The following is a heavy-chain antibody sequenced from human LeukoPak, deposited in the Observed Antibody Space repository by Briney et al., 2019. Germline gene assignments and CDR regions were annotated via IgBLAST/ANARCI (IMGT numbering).Heavy chain of an antibody. D-gene: IGHD3-10*01. CDR3: AREFSVKPWFGELYIDY. CDR2: ISAYNGNT. J-gene: IGHJ4*02. CDR1: GYTFTSYG. Sequence: GASVKASCKASGYTFTSYGISWVRQAPGQGLEWMGWISAYNGNTNYAQKLQGRVTMTTDTSTSTAYMELRSLRSDDTAVYYCAREFSVKPWFGELYIDYWGQGTLVTVSS. V-gene: IGHV1-18*01.